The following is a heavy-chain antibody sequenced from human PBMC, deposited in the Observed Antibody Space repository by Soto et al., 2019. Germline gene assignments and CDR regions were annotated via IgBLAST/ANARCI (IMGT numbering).Heavy chain of an antibody. V-gene: IGHV4-59*01. CDR2: IYYSGST. CDR1: GASSSIYY. J-gene: IGHJ6*02. D-gene: IGHD3-3*02. CDR3: ARSAPSIGYYYYYGMDV. Sequence: ETLSLTHRLSGASSSIYYSNSIRPPPATGLEWIGYIYYSGSTNNNPAIKSRATISVETSKNQCSLKVSSVTAADTAVYYCARSAPSIGYYYYYGMDVWGQGTTVSVS.